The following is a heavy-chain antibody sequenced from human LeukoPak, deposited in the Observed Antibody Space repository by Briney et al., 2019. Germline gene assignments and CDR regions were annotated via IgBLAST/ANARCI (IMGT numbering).Heavy chain of an antibody. V-gene: IGHV3-30*04. D-gene: IGHD2-21*01. CDR1: GFTFSSYA. CDR3: ARGVDWALWGAFDI. CDR2: ISYDGSNK. J-gene: IGHJ3*02. Sequence: GGSLRLSCAASGFTFSSYAMHWVRQAPGKGLEWVAVISYDGSNKYYADSVKGRFTTSRDNSKNTLYLQMNSLRAEDTAVYYCARGVDWALWGAFDIWGQGTMVTVSS.